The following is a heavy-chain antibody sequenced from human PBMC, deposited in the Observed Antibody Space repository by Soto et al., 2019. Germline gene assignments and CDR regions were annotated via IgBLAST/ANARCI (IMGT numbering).Heavy chain of an antibody. CDR3: ARVYYDSRGPTKYRAFDF. V-gene: IGHV3-7*01. CDR2: IKQDGSEK. D-gene: IGHD3-22*01. Sequence: GGALRLSCAASGFTFSSYWMRWFRQAPVKVLEWVANIKQDGSEKYYVDSVKGRFTISRDNAKNSLYLQMNSLRAEDTAVYYCARVYYDSRGPTKYRAFDFWGQGTMVTVPS. J-gene: IGHJ3*01. CDR1: GFTFSSYW.